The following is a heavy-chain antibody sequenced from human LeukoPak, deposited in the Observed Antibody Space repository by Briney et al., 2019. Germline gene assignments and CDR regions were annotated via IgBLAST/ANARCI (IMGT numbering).Heavy chain of an antibody. J-gene: IGHJ2*01. D-gene: IGHD3-10*01. CDR2: IYTSGST. Sequence: SQTLSLTCTVSGGSISSGSYYWSWIRQPAGKGLEWIGRIYTSGSTNYNPSLKSRVTMSVDTSKNQFSLKLSSVTAADTAVYYCARTITMVRGVIIPSWYFDLWGRGTLVTVSS. CDR1: GGSISSGSYY. V-gene: IGHV4-61*02. CDR3: ARTITMVRGVIIPSWYFDL.